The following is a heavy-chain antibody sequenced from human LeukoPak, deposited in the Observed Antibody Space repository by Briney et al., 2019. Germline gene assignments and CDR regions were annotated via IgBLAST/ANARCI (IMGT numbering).Heavy chain of an antibody. CDR1: GYTFTVYY. CDR3: ARVGGSGSYGLIVFDY. J-gene: IGHJ4*02. D-gene: IGHD1-26*01. CDR2: INPNSGGT. Sequence: ASVKVSFKTSGYTFTVYYMHWVRQAPGQGLEWMGWINPNSGGTNYAQKFQGRVTMTRDTSISTAYMELSRLRSDDTAVYYCARVGGSGSYGLIVFDYWGQGTLVTVSS. V-gene: IGHV1-2*02.